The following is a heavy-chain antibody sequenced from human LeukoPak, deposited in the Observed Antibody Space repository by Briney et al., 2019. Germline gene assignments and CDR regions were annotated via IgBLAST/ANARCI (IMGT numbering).Heavy chain of an antibody. CDR2: INHSGST. V-gene: IGHV4-34*01. Sequence: SETLSLTCAVYGGSFSGYYWSWIRQPPGKGLEWIGEINHSGSTNYNPSLKSRVTISVDTSKNQFSLKLSSVTAADTAVYYCARGRKGWESSGCHDDCGQGTLVTVSS. D-gene: IGHD3-22*01. CDR3: ARGRKGWESSGCHDD. J-gene: IGHJ4*02. CDR1: GGSFSGYY.